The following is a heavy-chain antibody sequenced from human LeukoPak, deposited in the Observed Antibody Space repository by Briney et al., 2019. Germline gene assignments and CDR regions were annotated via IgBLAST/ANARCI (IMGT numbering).Heavy chain of an antibody. V-gene: IGHV1-46*01. J-gene: IGHJ5*02. D-gene: IGHD1-26*01. CDR1: GYTFTSNY. CDR2: ISPSGGST. Sequence: ASVKVTCKAFGYTFTSNYMHWVRQAPGQGPEWMGVISPSGGSTTYAQKFQGRVTLTRDMSTSTAYMELRSLRSDDTAVYYCAREEVVGALWPWGQGTLVTVSS. CDR3: AREEVVGALWP.